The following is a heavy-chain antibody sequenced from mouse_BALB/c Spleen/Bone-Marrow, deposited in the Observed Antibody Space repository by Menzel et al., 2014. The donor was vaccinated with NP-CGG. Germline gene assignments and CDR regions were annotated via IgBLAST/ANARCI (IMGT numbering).Heavy chain of an antibody. CDR3: TRDAMDY. CDR2: IYPGNLNT. CDR1: GYTFTAYY. Sequence: QVQLQQSGPELVKPGASVRISCKASGYTFTAYYIHWVKQRPGQGLEWIGWIYPGNLNTKYNEKFKGKATLTADKSSSTAYMRLSSLTSEDSAVYFCTRDAMDYWGQGTSVTVSS. J-gene: IGHJ4*01. V-gene: IGHV1S56*01.